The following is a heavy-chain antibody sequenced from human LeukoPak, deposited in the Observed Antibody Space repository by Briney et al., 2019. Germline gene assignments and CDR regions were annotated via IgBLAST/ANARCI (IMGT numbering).Heavy chain of an antibody. CDR1: GFTFSTYW. CDR3: ARDFSVVTVDY. V-gene: IGHV3-7*05. Sequence: GGSLRLSCAASGFTFSTYWMSWVRHAPGKGLEWVANIKYDGSDKYYVDSVKGRFTISRYNAKNSLYLQMNSLRAEDTAVYYCARDFSVVTVDYWGQGTLVTVSS. J-gene: IGHJ4*02. CDR2: IKYDGSDK. D-gene: IGHD2-21*02.